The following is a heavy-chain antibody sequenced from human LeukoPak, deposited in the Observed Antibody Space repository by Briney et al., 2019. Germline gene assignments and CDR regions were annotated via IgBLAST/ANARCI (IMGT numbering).Heavy chain of an antibody. J-gene: IGHJ4*02. D-gene: IGHD2-15*01. CDR1: GYTVSELS. CDR3: ATDPVGYCSSDSCYSVDY. V-gene: IGHV1-24*01. CDR2: FNPEDGEK. Sequence: ASVKVSCKVSGYTVSELSIYWVRQAHGKGLEWMGGFNPEDGEKIYVQKFQGRVTMTEDTSTDTAYMELSSLTSEDTAVYYCATDPVGYCSSDSCYSVDYWGQGSLVTVSS.